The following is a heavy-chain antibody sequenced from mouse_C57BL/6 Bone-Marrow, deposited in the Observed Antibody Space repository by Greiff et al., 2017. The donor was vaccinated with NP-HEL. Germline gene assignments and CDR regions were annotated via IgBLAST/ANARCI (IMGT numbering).Heavy chain of an antibody. J-gene: IGHJ3*01. Sequence: EVQLQQSGAELVRPGASVKLSCTASGFNIKDDYMHWVKQRPEQGLEWIGWIDPENGDTEYASKFQGKATITADTSSNTAYLQLSSLTSEDTAVYYCTQLTGTVTWFADWGQGTLVTVSA. CDR2: IDPENGDT. CDR3: TQLTGTVTWFAD. D-gene: IGHD4-1*01. V-gene: IGHV14-4*01. CDR1: GFNIKDDY.